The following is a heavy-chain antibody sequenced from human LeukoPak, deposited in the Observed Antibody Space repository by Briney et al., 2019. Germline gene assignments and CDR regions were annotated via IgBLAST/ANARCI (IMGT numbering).Heavy chain of an antibody. D-gene: IGHD6-25*01. CDR1: GGSFSGYY. Sequence: PSETLSLTCSVYGGSFSGYYWTWIRQSPGQGLEWLGEITHSGSTNYNPSLKSRVTISLDTSKNQFSMGLSSVTAADTAVYYCARGGGAAAATWGQGALVTVSS. V-gene: IGHV4-34*01. CDR3: ARGGGAAAAT. CDR2: ITHSGST. J-gene: IGHJ5*02.